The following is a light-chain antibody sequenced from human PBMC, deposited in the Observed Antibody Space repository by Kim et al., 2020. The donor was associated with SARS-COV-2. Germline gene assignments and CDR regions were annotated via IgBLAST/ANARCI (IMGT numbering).Light chain of an antibody. CDR2: AAA. V-gene: IGKV1-39*01. Sequence: AVGDIITSTCRARHYISNYLNWYQQKRGKAPKLLIYAAASLQSGVPSRFSGSGSGTDFTLTISSLQPEDCATYYCQQSHSTPPWTFGQGTRVDIK. CDR3: QQSHSTPPWT. J-gene: IGKJ1*01. CDR1: HYISNY.